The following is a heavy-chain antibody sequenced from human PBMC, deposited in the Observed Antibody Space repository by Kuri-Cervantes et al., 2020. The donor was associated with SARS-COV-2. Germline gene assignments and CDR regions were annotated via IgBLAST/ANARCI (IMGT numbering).Heavy chain of an antibody. V-gene: IGHV4-59*01. CDR2: IYYSGST. D-gene: IGHD3-3*01. Sequence: SETLSLTCTVSGGSISSYYWSWIRQPPGKGLEWIGYIYYSGSTNYNPSLKSRVTISVDTSKNQFSLKLSSVTAADTAVYYCARDLWSGYYMSYYFDYWGQGTLVTVSS. J-gene: IGHJ4*02. CDR1: GGSISSYY. CDR3: ARDLWSGYYMSYYFDY.